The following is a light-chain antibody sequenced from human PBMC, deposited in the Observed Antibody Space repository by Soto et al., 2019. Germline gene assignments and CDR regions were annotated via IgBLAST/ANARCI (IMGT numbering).Light chain of an antibody. Sequence: EIVLTQSPATLSLSPGERATLSCRASQSVSSYLAWYQQKPGQAPRLLIYDASNRATGIAARFSGSGSGTDFTLTISSLEHEDFAFYYCQQRSNWITFVQGTQLEMK. J-gene: IGKJ5*01. V-gene: IGKV3-11*01. CDR3: QQRSNWIT. CDR2: DAS. CDR1: QSVSSY.